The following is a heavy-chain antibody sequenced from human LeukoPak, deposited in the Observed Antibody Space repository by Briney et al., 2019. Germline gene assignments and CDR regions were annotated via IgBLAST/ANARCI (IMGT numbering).Heavy chain of an antibody. CDR3: AREGDWSALDF. D-gene: IGHD2-21*01. Sequence: PSETLSLTCAVSGGSISSSNWWSWVRQPPGKGLEWIGEIYHSGSTNYNPSLKSRVTISVDTSKNQFSLKLSSVTAADTAVYFCAREGDWSALDFWGQGTLVTVSS. CDR1: GGSISSSNW. J-gene: IGHJ4*02. CDR2: IYHSGST. V-gene: IGHV4-4*02.